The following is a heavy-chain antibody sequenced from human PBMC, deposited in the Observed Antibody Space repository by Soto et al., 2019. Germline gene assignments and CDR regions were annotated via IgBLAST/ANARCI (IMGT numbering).Heavy chain of an antibody. J-gene: IGHJ6*02. CDR3: ARAATTYYYYGMDV. Sequence: SDTLSLTCTVSDVSISSYCLSWIRQPPGKGLEWIGYIYYSGSTNYNPSLKSRVTISVDTSKNQFSLKLSSVTAADTAVYYCARAATTYYYYGMDVWGQGTSVNVSS. V-gene: IGHV4-59*01. CDR1: DVSISSYC. D-gene: IGHD5-12*01. CDR2: IYYSGST.